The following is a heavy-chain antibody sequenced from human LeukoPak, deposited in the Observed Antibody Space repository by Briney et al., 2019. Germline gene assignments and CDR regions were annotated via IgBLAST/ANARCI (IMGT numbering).Heavy chain of an antibody. CDR2: IKEDGSEN. V-gene: IGHV3-7*01. D-gene: IGHD1-20*01. CDR3: ARDGITGTACGMDV. J-gene: IGHJ6*02. CDR1: GFTFSRYW. Sequence: GGSLRLSCAATGFTFSRYWMTWVRQAPGKGLEWVANIKEDGSENSYVESVKGRFTISRDNSKNTLYLQMNSLRAEDTAVYYCARDGITGTACGMDVWGQGTTVTVSS.